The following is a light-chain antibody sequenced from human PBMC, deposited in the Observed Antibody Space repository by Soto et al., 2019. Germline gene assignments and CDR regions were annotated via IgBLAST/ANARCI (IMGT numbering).Light chain of an antibody. J-gene: IGKJ4*01. Sequence: EIVLTQSPATLSLSPGERASLSCRASQSVNSQLAWYQQKPGQAPRLLIYDAFNRATGIPARFSGSATGTDFTLTISSLEPEDSAVYYCQQRWSWPLTFGGGTKVGIK. CDR2: DAF. CDR1: QSVNSQ. V-gene: IGKV3-11*01. CDR3: QQRWSWPLT.